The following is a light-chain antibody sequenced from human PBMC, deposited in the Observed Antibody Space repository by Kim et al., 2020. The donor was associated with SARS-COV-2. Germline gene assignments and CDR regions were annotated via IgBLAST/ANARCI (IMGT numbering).Light chain of an antibody. CDR1: QSVSSSH. J-gene: IGKJ1*01. CDR3: KKYGTLLWT. V-gene: IGKV3-20*01. Sequence: EIVLMQSPATLSLSPGERATLSCRASQSVSSSHVAWYQQKPGQAPRLLIYGASSRATGIPDRFSGSGSGTDFTLTISRLEPEDFAVYLCKKYGTLLWTFGKGNKVDIK. CDR2: GAS.